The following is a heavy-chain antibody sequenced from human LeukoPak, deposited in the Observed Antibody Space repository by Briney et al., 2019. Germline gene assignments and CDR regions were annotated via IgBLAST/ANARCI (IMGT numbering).Heavy chain of an antibody. V-gene: IGHV4-59*01. CDR3: ARGYYGSGSYYNNDY. D-gene: IGHD3-10*01. Sequence: PSETLSLTCTVSGGSISSYYWSWIRQPPGKGLVWIGYIYYSGSTNYNPSLKSRVTISVDTSKNQFSLKLSSVTAADTAVYYCARGYYGSGSYYNNDYWGQGTLVTVSS. J-gene: IGHJ4*02. CDR1: GGSISSYY. CDR2: IYYSGST.